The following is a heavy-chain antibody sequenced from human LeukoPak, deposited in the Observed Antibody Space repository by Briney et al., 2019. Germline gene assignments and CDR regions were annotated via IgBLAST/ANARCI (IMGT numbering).Heavy chain of an antibody. D-gene: IGHD2-15*01. CDR2: ISSSSSYI. CDR1: GFTFSSYS. V-gene: IGHV3-21*01. J-gene: IGHJ6*03. CDR3: ARGSVVVAATDLYYYYYYMDV. Sequence: PGGSLRLSCAASGFTFSSYSMNWVRQAPGKGLEWVSSISSSSSYIYYADSVKGRFTISRDNAKNSLYLQMNSLRAEDTAVYYCARGSVVVAATDLYYYYYYMDVWGKGTTVTVSS.